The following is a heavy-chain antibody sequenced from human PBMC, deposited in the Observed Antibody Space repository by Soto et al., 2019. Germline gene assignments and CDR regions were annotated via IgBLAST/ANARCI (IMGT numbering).Heavy chain of an antibody. CDR1: GYTFTSYA. D-gene: IGHD2-2*03. Sequence: ASVKVSCKASGYTFTSYAMHWVRQAPGQRLEWMGWINAGNGNTKYSQKFQGRATITRDTSASTAYMELSSLRSEDTAVYYCASCGYCSSTSCYRSFDYWGQGTLVTVSS. J-gene: IGHJ4*02. CDR2: INAGNGNT. CDR3: ASCGYCSSTSCYRSFDY. V-gene: IGHV1-3*01.